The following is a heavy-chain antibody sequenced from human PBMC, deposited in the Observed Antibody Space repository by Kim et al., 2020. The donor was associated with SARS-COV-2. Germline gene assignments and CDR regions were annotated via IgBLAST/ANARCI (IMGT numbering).Heavy chain of an antibody. CDR2: IYYSGST. Sequence: SETLSLTCTVSGGSVSSGSYYWSWIRQPPGKGLEWIGYIYYSGSTNYNPSLKSRVTISVDTSKNQFSLKLSSVTAADTAVYYCARDLRYSSGWYYWFDP. V-gene: IGHV4-61*01. D-gene: IGHD6-19*01. J-gene: IGHJ5*02. CDR3: ARDLRYSSGWYYWFDP. CDR1: GGSVSSGSYY.